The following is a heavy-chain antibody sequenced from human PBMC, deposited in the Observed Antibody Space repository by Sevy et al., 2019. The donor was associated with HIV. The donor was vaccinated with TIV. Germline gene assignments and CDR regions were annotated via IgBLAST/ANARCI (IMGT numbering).Heavy chain of an antibody. CDR1: GFTFSSYA. Sequence: GGSLRLSCAASGFTFSSYAMHWVRQAPGKGLEWVAVISYDGSNKYYADSVKGRFTISRDNSKNTLYLQMNSLRAEDTAVYYCARDIGSGSYGYYYYGMDVWGQWTTVTVSS. D-gene: IGHD1-26*01. CDR2: ISYDGSNK. J-gene: IGHJ6*02. CDR3: ARDIGSGSYGYYYYGMDV. V-gene: IGHV3-30-3*01.